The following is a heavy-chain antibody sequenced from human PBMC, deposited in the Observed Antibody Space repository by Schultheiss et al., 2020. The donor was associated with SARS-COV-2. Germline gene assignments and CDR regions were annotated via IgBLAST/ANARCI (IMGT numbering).Heavy chain of an antibody. Sequence: GGSLRLSCAASGFTFSSYSMNWVRQAPGKGLEWVAVIYSGGATYYADSVKGRFTISRDNSKNTLYLQMNSLRAEDTAVYYCARIIVDWFDPWGQGTLVTVSS. J-gene: IGHJ5*02. D-gene: IGHD2-15*01. CDR1: GFTFSSYS. CDR2: IYSGGAT. CDR3: ARIIVDWFDP. V-gene: IGHV3-53*01.